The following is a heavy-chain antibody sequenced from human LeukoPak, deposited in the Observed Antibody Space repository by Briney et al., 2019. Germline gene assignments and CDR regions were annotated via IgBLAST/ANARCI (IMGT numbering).Heavy chain of an antibody. V-gene: IGHV4-4*07. Sequence: PSETLSLTCTVSGGSISSYYWSWIRQPAGKGLEWIGRIYTSGSTNYNPSLKSRVTMSVDTSKNQFSLKLSSVTAADTAVYYCAGSGYLYWFDPWRQGTLVTVSS. CDR2: IYTSGST. CDR3: AGSGYLYWFDP. CDR1: GGSISSYY. D-gene: IGHD3-22*01. J-gene: IGHJ5*02.